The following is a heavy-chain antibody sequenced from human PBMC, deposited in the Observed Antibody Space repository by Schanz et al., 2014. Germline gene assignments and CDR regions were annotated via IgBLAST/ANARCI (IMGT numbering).Heavy chain of an antibody. V-gene: IGHV3-23*04. CDR3: AKTLFPGGTQTFGN. CDR1: GFTFSSHW. Sequence: VQLVDSGGGLVQPGGSLRLSCAASGFTFSSHWMHWVRQDPGKGLEWVSGFDAHDGRAYYADSAKGRFTISRDNSKSTLYVEMNSLRVEDTAVYYCAKTLFPGGTQTFGNWGRGTLVTVSS. J-gene: IGHJ4*02. CDR2: FDAHDGRA. D-gene: IGHD2-8*02.